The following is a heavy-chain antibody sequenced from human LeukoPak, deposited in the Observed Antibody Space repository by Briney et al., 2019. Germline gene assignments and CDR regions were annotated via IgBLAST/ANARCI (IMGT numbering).Heavy chain of an antibody. Sequence: GGSLRLSCAGSGYSFDEYAMHWVRQAPGKGLEWVSGINWKSDKIGYADSVKGRFTISRDNSKNSLYLQMNSLRAEDTALYYCAKASYYYDSSGPDYWGQGTLVTVSS. CDR3: AKASYYYDSSGPDY. V-gene: IGHV3-9*01. CDR2: INWKSDKI. D-gene: IGHD3-22*01. J-gene: IGHJ4*02. CDR1: GYSFDEYA.